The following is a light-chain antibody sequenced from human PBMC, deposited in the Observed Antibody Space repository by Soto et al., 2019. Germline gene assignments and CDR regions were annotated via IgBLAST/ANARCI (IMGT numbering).Light chain of an antibody. V-gene: IGKV3-20*01. CDR1: QSLSSTY. CDR3: QQKGT. Sequence: EIVLTQSPGTLSLSPGERATLSCRASQSLSSTYLAWYQHKPGQAPRLLFFGASSRATGIPDRFSGSVSGTDFTLTITRLEPEDFAVYYCQQKGTFGQGTKLEIK. CDR2: GAS. J-gene: IGKJ2*01.